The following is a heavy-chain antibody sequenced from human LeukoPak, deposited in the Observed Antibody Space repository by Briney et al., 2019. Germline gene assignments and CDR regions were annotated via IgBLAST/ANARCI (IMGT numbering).Heavy chain of an antibody. J-gene: IGHJ6*03. CDR3: ARERGYYGSGSWSYMDV. Sequence: QPGGSLRLSCAASGFTFSYYAMTWVRQAPGKGLEWVSYISSSSSTIYYADSVKGRFTISRDNAKNSLYLQMNSLRAEDTAVYYCARERGYYGSGSWSYMDVWGKGTTVTVSS. V-gene: IGHV3-48*01. CDR1: GFTFSYYA. CDR2: ISSSSSTI. D-gene: IGHD3-10*01.